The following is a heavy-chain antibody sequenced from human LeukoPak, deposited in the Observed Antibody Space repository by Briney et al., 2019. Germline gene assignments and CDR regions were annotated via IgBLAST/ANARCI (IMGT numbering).Heavy chain of an antibody. CDR3: ARWEGKYDFFDY. V-gene: IGHV4-59*01. J-gene: IGHJ4*02. Sequence: SETLSLTCTVSGGSISSYYWSWIRQPPGKGLEWIGYIYYSGSTNYNPSLKSRVTISVDTSNNQFSLKLSSVTAADTAVYYCARWEGKYDFFDYWGQGTLVTVSS. CDR1: GGSISSYY. D-gene: IGHD3-3*01. CDR2: IYYSGST.